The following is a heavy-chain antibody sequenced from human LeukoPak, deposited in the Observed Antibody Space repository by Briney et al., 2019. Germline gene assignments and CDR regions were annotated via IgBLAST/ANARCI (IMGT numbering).Heavy chain of an antibody. CDR3: AKTYSSTWSDWYFDL. Sequence: PGGSLRLSCVASGLTFNTYAMSWDRQAPGKGLEWVSSISYNGGSTYYADSVKGRFTISRDNSKNTLFLQMNSLRAEDTAVYYCAKTYSSTWSDWYFDLWGRGTLVSVSS. CDR2: ISYNGGST. J-gene: IGHJ2*01. V-gene: IGHV3-23*01. CDR1: GLTFNTYA. D-gene: IGHD6-13*01.